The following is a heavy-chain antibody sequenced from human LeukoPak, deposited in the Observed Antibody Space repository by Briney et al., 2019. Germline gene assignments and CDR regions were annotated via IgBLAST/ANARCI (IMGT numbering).Heavy chain of an antibody. CDR3: ARADTREVYYYYGMDV. CDR1: GGTFSSYA. D-gene: IGHD3-16*01. CDR2: IIPIFGTA. J-gene: IGHJ6*04. V-gene: IGHV1-69*01. Sequence: SVKVSCKASGGTFSSYAISWVRQAPGQGLEWMGGIIPIFGTANYAQKFQGRVTITADESTSTAYMELSSLRSEDTAVYYCARADTREVYYYYGMDVWGKGTTVTVSS.